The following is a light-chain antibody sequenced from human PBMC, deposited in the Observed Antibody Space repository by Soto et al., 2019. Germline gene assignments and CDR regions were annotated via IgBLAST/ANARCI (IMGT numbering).Light chain of an antibody. CDR3: MQALQTPIT. CDR1: QSVLYDSNNKNY. V-gene: IGKV4-1*01. Sequence: DIVMTQSPDSLAVSLGERATINCKSSQSVLYDSNNKNYLAWYQQKPGQSPQLLIYLGSNRSSGVPDRFSGSGSGTDFTLKISRVEAEDVGVYYCMQALQTPITFGQGTKVDIK. J-gene: IGKJ1*01. CDR2: LGS.